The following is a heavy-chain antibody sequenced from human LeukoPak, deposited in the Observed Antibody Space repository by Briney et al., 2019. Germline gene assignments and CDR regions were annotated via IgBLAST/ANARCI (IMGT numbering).Heavy chain of an antibody. V-gene: IGHV3-7*01. J-gene: IGHJ3*02. Sequence: GGSLRLSCTASGYLFNTYWMSWVRQAPGKGLEWVANIKHDGNAENYVDSVKGRFTISRDNAKNVLHLQMNSLRVEDTAVYYCAKADSGSYLFDAFDIWGQGTMVTVSS. CDR1: GYLFNTYW. CDR3: AKADSGSYLFDAFDI. D-gene: IGHD3-10*01. CDR2: IKHDGNAE.